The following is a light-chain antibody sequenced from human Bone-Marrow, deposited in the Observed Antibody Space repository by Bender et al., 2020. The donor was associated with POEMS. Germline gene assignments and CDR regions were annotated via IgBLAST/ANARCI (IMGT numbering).Light chain of an antibody. CDR3: CSYVGSSIWV. CDR1: DSDVGDYKY. Sequence: QSALTQPPSASGSPGQSVTISCTGSDSDVGDYKYVSWYQQPPGKAPKLLIYEATKRPSGVPDRFSGSKSGNTASLTISGLQAEDEADYYCCSYVGSSIWVFGGGTKLTVL. CDR2: EAT. V-gene: IGLV2-8*01. J-gene: IGLJ3*02.